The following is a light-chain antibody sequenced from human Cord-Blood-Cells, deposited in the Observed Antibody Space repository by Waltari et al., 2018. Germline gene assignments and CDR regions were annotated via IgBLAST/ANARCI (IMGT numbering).Light chain of an antibody. CDR3: CSYAGSSTLV. CDR1: SSDAGRYNL. CDR2: EGS. Sequence: QSALTPPASVSGSPGQSITISCTGTSSDAGRYNLVSWYQQHPGKAPKLMIYEGSKRPSGVSNRFSGSKSGNTASLTISGLQAEDEADYYCCSYAGSSTLVFGGGTKLTVL. J-gene: IGLJ2*01. V-gene: IGLV2-23*01.